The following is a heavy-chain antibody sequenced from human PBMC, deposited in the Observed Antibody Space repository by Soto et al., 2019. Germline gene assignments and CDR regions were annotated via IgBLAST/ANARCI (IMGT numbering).Heavy chain of an antibody. Sequence: QVQLVQSGAEVKKPGSSVKVSCKASGGTFSSYTISWVRQAPGQGLEWLGRISPILGIANYAQKFQGRVTITADKSTSTAYMELSSLRSEDTAVYYCARKLQWEQGDYGMDVWGQGTTVTVSS. D-gene: IGHD1-26*01. V-gene: IGHV1-69*02. J-gene: IGHJ6*02. CDR1: GGTFSSYT. CDR2: ISPILGIA. CDR3: ARKLQWEQGDYGMDV.